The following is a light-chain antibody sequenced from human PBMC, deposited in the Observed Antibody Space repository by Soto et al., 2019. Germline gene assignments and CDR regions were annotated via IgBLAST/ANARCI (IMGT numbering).Light chain of an antibody. CDR3: QQRDNWPWT. CDR1: QTIRRN. Sequence: ETVLTQSPATLSLSPGERATLSCRASQTIRRNLAWYQHKPGQAPRLLIYDASNRATGIPGRFSGSGSGTDFTLTISNLAPEDFAVYYCQQRDNWPWTFGQGAKVEIK. J-gene: IGKJ1*01. CDR2: DAS. V-gene: IGKV3-11*01.